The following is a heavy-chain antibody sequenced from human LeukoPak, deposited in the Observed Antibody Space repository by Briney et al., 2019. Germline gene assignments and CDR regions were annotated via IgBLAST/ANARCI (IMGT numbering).Heavy chain of an antibody. D-gene: IGHD6-13*01. Sequence: PSETLSLTCTVSGGSISSSSYYWGWLRQPPGQGLEWIGSIYYSGSTYYNPSLKSRVTISVDTSKNQFSLKLSSVTAADTAVYYCARGYHGGAAAGILCWFDPWGQGTLVTVSS. CDR3: ARGYHGGAAAGILCWFDP. V-gene: IGHV4-39*01. J-gene: IGHJ5*02. CDR1: GGSISSSSYY. CDR2: IYYSGST.